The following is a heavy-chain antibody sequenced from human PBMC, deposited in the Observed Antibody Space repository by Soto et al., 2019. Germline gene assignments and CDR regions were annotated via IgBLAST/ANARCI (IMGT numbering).Heavy chain of an antibody. V-gene: IGHV1-69*12. CDR3: ASDAGSRGTMVRDDAFDI. J-gene: IGHJ3*02. CDR2: IIPIFGTA. CDR1: GGTFSSYA. D-gene: IGHD3-10*01. Sequence: QVQLVQSGAEVKKPGSSVKVSCKASGGTFSSYAISWVRQAPGQGLEWMGGIIPIFGTANYAQKFQGRVRITADESTSTAYMELSSLRSEDTAVYYCASDAGSRGTMVRDDAFDIWGQGTMVTVSS.